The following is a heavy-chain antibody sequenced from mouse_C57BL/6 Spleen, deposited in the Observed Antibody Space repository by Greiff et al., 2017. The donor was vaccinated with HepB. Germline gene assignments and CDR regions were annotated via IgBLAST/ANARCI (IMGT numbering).Heavy chain of an antibody. V-gene: IGHV1-69*01. CDR1: GYTFTSYW. CDR2: IDPSDSYT. CDR3: ARSITTVVAPPTAMDY. Sequence: QVQLQQSGAELVMPGASVKLSCKASGYTFTSYWMHWVKQRPGQGLEWIGEIDPSDSYTNYNQKFKGKSTLTVDKSSSTAYMQLSSLTSEDSAVYYCARSITTVVAPPTAMDYWGQGTSVTVSS. D-gene: IGHD1-1*01. J-gene: IGHJ4*01.